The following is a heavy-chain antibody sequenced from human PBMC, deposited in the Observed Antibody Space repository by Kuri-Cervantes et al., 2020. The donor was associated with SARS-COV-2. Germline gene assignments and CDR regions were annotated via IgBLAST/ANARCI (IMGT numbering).Heavy chain of an antibody. CDR3: ARAPGIAVAEIDY. V-gene: IGHV1-69*04. D-gene: IGHD6-19*01. CDR2: IIPILGIA. Sequence: SVKVSCKASGGTFSSYAISWVRQAPGQGLEWMGRIIPILGIANYAQKFQGRVTITADKSTSTAYMELSSLGSEDTAVYYCARAPGIAVAEIDYWGQGTLVTVSS. J-gene: IGHJ4*02. CDR1: GGTFSSYA.